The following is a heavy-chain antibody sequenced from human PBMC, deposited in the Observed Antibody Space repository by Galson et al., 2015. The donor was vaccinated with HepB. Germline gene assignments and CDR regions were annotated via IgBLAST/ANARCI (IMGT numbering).Heavy chain of an antibody. J-gene: IGHJ4*02. Sequence: SVKVSCKASGYTFTSYAMNWVRQAPGQGLEWMGWINTNTGNPTYAQGFTGQFVFSLATSVSTAYLQISSLKAEDTAVYYCASQGEGMNYYDSSGYYGTFDYWCQGTLVTVSS. V-gene: IGHV7-4-1*02. CDR1: GYTFTSYA. CDR2: INTNTGNP. D-gene: IGHD3-22*01. CDR3: ASQGEGMNYYDSSGYYGTFDY.